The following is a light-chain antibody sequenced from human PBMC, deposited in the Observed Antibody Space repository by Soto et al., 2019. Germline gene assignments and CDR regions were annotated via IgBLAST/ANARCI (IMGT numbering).Light chain of an antibody. CDR2: AAS. V-gene: IGKV1-8*01. J-gene: IGKJ5*01. Sequence: IRMTQSPSSFSASTGDRVTITCRASQGISSYLAWYQQKPGKAPKLLIYAASTLQSGVPSRFSGSGSGTDFTLTISCLQSEDFATYYCQQYYSYPSTFGQGTRLE. CDR3: QQYYSYPST. CDR1: QGISSY.